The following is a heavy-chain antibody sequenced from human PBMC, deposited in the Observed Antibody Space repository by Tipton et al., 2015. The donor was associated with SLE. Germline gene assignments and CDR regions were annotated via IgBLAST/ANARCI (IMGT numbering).Heavy chain of an antibody. CDR2: IYYSGST. V-gene: IGHV4-39*07. CDR1: GGSIRNSNYY. D-gene: IGHD5-12*01. CDR3: AREYSGYDYRTFDH. Sequence: TLSLTCAVSGGSIRNSNYYWGWIRQSPGKGLEWIGSIYYSGSTYYNPSLKSRVTISVDTSKNQFSLKGRSVTAADTAVYYCAREYSGYDYRTFDHWGQGTLVTVSS. J-gene: IGHJ4*02.